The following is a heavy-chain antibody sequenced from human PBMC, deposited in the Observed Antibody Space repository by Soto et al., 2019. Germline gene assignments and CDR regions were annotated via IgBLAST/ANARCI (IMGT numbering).Heavy chain of an antibody. D-gene: IGHD2-15*01. CDR3: ARLIEDCSGGSCYDPRFHY. V-gene: IGHV4-59*08. J-gene: IGHJ4*02. CDR2: IYYSGST. Sequence: TSETLSLTCTVSGGSISSYYWSWIRQPPGKGLEWIGYIYYSGSTNYNPSLKSRVTISVDTSKNQFSLKLSSVTAADTAVYYCARLIEDCSGGSCYDPRFHYWGQGTLVTVSS. CDR1: GGSISSYY.